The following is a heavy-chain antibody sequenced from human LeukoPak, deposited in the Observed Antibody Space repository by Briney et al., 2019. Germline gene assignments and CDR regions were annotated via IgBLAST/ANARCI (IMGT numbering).Heavy chain of an antibody. CDR1: GFTFSTYA. Sequence: GRSLRLSCAASGFTFSTYAVHWVRQAPGKGLEWVAVISYDGSNTYSADSVKGRFTISRDNSRKTLSLQMNTLRIEDTAVYYCARSRGYCGGEAQCDFTYWGQGTLVTVSS. D-gene: IGHD2-21*01. V-gene: IGHV3-30-3*01. CDR3: ARSRGYCGGEAQCDFTY. J-gene: IGHJ4*02. CDR2: ISYDGSNT.